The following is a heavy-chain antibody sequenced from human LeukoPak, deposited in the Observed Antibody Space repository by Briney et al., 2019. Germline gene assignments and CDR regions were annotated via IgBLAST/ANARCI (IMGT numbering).Heavy chain of an antibody. D-gene: IGHD6-25*01. CDR3: ARVGVAAGGNWFDP. CDR2: INTYNSNT. CDR1: GYTFTSYG. V-gene: IGHV1-18*01. Sequence: ASVKVYCKAAGYTFTSYGLTWVRQAPGQGLERMGWINTYNSNTNYAQKFQGRVTMTTDTTTSTAYMELRSLRSDDTAVYYCARVGVAAGGNWFDPWGQGTLVTVSS. J-gene: IGHJ5*02.